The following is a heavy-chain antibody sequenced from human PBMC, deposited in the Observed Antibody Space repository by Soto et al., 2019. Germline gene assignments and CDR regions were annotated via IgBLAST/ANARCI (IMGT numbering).Heavy chain of an antibody. CDR3: ARDSRVCGGDCYYYYYGMDV. J-gene: IGHJ6*02. Sequence: SETLSLTCTVSGGSISSYYWSWIRQPPGKGLEWIGYIYYSGSTNYNPSLKSRVTISVDTSKNQFSLKLSSVAAADTAVYYCARDSRVCGGDCYYYYYGMDVWGQGTTVTVSS. D-gene: IGHD2-21*02. CDR2: IYYSGST. V-gene: IGHV4-59*01. CDR1: GGSISSYY.